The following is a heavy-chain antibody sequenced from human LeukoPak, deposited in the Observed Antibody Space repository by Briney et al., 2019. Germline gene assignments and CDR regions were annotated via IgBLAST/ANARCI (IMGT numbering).Heavy chain of an antibody. D-gene: IGHD2-2*01. CDR1: SITFTKAW. CDR3: ATSTDYNWFDP. Sequence: GGSLRLSCAASSITFTKAWMNWVRQAPGKGLEWVSAISGSGGTTYYADSVKGRFTISRDNSKNTLYLQMNSLRAEDTAVYYCATSTDYNWFDPWGQGTLVTVSS. CDR2: ISGSGGTT. J-gene: IGHJ5*02. V-gene: IGHV3-23*01.